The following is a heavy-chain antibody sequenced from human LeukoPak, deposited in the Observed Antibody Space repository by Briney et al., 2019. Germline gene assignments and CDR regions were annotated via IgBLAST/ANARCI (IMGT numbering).Heavy chain of an antibody. V-gene: IGHV3-73*01. CDR2: IRNKANNYAT. CDR1: GFIFSNTW. D-gene: IGHD6-6*01. CDR3: TYTSSSGVVY. Sequence: GGSLRLSCAASGFIFSNTWMSWVRQAPGKGLEWVGRIRNKANNYATAYAASVKGRFTISREDSKNTAYLQMNSLKTEDTAVYYCTYTSSSGVVYWGQGTLVTVSS. J-gene: IGHJ4*02.